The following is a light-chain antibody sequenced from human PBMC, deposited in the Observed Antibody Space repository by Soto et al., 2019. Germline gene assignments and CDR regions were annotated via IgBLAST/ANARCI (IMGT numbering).Light chain of an antibody. CDR1: SSDVGGYNY. CDR2: DVS. Sequence: QSVLTQPASVSGSPGQSITISCTGTSSDVGGYNYVSWYQQHPGKARKLMIYDVSNRPSGVSNRFSGSKSGNTASLTISGLQAEDEADYYCSSYTSSSDVVFGGGTKVTVL. J-gene: IGLJ2*01. CDR3: SSYTSSSDVV. V-gene: IGLV2-14*01.